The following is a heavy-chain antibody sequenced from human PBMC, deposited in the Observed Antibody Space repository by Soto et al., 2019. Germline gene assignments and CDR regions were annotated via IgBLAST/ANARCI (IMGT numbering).Heavy chain of an antibody. D-gene: IGHD3-3*01. V-gene: IGHV3-23*01. J-gene: IGHJ4*02. Sequence: GGSLRLSCAASGFSFGSYALSWVRQAPGKGLEWVSTISGSDGKTFYADSVKGRFSISRDTSQNTLYLQMYSLRADDTAIYYCARWSYLDYWGQGTRVTVSS. CDR2: ISGSDGKT. CDR3: ARWSYLDY. CDR1: GFSFGSYA.